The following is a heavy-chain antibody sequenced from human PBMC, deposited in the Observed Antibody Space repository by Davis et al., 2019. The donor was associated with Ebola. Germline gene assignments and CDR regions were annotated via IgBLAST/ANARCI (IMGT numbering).Heavy chain of an antibody. D-gene: IGHD2-2*01. J-gene: IGHJ4*02. CDR2: ISSSSSYI. Sequence: PGGSLRLSCAASGFTFSSYSMNWVRQAPGKGLEWVSSISSSSSYIYYADSVKGRFTTSRDNAKNSLYLQMNSLRAEDTAVYYCARDGDIVVVPDWYYFDYWGQGTLVTVSS. V-gene: IGHV3-21*01. CDR3: ARDGDIVVVPDWYYFDY. CDR1: GFTFSSYS.